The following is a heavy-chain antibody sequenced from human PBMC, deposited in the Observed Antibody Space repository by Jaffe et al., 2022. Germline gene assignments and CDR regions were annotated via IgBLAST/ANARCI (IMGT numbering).Heavy chain of an antibody. V-gene: IGHV4-30-2*01. Sequence: QLQLQESGSGLVKPSQTLSLTCAVSGGSISSGGYSWSWIRQPPGKGLEWIGYIYHSGSTYYNPSLKSRVTISVDRSKNQFSLKLSSVTAADTAVYYCAAHVETGYCSGGSCYPGKGAFDIWGQGTMVTVSS. CDR1: GGSISSGGYS. CDR3: AAHVETGYCSGGSCYPGKGAFDI. D-gene: IGHD2-15*01. J-gene: IGHJ3*02. CDR2: IYHSGST.